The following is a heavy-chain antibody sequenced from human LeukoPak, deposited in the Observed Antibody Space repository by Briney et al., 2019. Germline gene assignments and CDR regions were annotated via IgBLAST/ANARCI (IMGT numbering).Heavy chain of an antibody. V-gene: IGHV1-69*05. CDR3: ASLSRIVGAGT. D-gene: IGHD1-26*01. Sequence: GASVKVSCKASGYTFTSYYMHWVRQAPGQGLEWMGGIIPIFGTANYAQKFQGRVTITTDESTSTAYMELSSLRSEDTAVYYCASLSRIVGAGTWGQGTLVTVSS. J-gene: IGHJ5*02. CDR2: IIPIFGTA. CDR1: GYTFTSYY.